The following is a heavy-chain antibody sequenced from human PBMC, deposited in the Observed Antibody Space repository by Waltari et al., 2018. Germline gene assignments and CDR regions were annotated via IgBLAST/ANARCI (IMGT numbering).Heavy chain of an antibody. V-gene: IGHV1-69*04. CDR2: IIPILGIA. CDR1: GGTFSSYA. D-gene: IGHD4-4*01. CDR3: AREPTVTTYHNWFDP. Sequence: QVQLVQSGAEVKKPGSSVKVSCKASGGTFSSYAISWVRKAPGQGLEWMGRIIPILGIANYAQKFQGRVTITADKSTSTAYMELSSLRSEDTAVYYCAREPTVTTYHNWFDPWGQGTLVTVSS. J-gene: IGHJ5*02.